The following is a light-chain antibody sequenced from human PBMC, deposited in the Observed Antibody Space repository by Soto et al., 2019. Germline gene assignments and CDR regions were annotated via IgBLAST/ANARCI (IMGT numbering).Light chain of an antibody. CDR2: FGS. CDR3: MQALQTRWT. Sequence: EIVMTQSPLTLPVTPGEPASISCRSSQSLLYNNTYNYLDWYVQKPGQSPQLLIYFGSNRAPGVPDRFSGSGSGTDFTLKISRVEAEDVGVYYCMQALQTRWTFGQGTKVDI. CDR1: QSLLYNNTYNY. V-gene: IGKV2-28*01. J-gene: IGKJ1*01.